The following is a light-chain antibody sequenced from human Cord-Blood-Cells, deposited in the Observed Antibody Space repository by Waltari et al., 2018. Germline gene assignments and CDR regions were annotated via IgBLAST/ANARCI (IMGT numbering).Light chain of an antibody. J-gene: IGLJ1*01. Sequence: QSALTQPRSVSGSPGQSVTIHCTGTSSDVGGYNYVSWYQQHPGKAPKLMIYEVSKRPSGFPDRFSGSKSGNTASLTISGLQAEDEADYYCCSYAGSYTYVFGTGTKVTVL. CDR1: SSDVGGYNY. CDR3: CSYAGSYTYV. CDR2: EVS. V-gene: IGLV2-11*01.